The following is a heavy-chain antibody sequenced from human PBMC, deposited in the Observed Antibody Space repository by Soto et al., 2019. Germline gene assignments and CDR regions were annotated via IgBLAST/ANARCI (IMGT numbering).Heavy chain of an antibody. J-gene: IGHJ6*03. CDR3: AKDPGSGSYYSLYYYYMDV. D-gene: IGHD3-10*01. Sequence: EVQLLESGGGLVQPGGSLRLSCVASGFTFSSYAMSWVRQAPGKGLEWVSAISGSGGSTYYADSVKGRFTISRDNSKNTLYLQMNSLRAEDTAVYYCAKDPGSGSYYSLYYYYMDVWGKGTTVTVSS. V-gene: IGHV3-23*01. CDR1: GFTFSSYA. CDR2: ISGSGGST.